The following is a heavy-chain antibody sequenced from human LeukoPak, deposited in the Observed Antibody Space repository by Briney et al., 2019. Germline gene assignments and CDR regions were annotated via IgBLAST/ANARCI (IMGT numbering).Heavy chain of an antibody. J-gene: IGHJ4*02. D-gene: IGHD6-6*01. CDR1: GGSISSSSYY. CDR3: ARRASYSSSYIDY. Sequence: SETLSLTCTVSGGSISSSSYYWGWIRQPPGKGLEWIGSIYYSGSTYYNPSLKSRVTISVDTSKNQFSLKLSSVTAAGTAVYYCARRASYSSSYIDYWGQGTLDTVSS. CDR2: IYYSGST. V-gene: IGHV4-39*07.